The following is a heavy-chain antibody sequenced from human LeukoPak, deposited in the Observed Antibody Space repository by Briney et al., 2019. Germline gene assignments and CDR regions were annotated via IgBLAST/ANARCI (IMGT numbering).Heavy chain of an antibody. J-gene: IGHJ3*02. CDR1: EYTFTSYY. CDR2: INPSGGST. Sequence: ASVKVSCKASEYTFTSYYMHWVRQAPGQGLEWMGIINPSGGSTSYAQKFQGRVTMTRDTSTSTVYMELSSLRSEDTAVYYCARDRPPTYYYESSGLGAFDIWGQGTMVTVSS. V-gene: IGHV1-46*01. D-gene: IGHD3-22*01. CDR3: ARDRPPTYYYESSGLGAFDI.